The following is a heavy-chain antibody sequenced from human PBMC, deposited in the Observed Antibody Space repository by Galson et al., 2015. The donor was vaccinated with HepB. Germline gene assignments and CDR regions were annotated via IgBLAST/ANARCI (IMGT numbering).Heavy chain of an antibody. CDR2: FSDGSLRP. CDR1: GFTFSTYT. J-gene: IGHJ4*02. V-gene: IGHV3-23*01. Sequence: SLRLSCAASGFTFSTYTMSWVRQAPGKGLEWISAFSDGSLRPYYADSVKGRFTISRDNSKNMLYLQMSSLRAEDTAVYYCARVASSASYYPDYWGQGALVTVSS. D-gene: IGHD3-22*01. CDR3: ARVASSASYYPDY.